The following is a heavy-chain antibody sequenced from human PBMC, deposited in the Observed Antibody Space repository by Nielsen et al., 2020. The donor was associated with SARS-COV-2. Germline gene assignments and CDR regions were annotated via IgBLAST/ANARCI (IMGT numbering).Heavy chain of an antibody. CDR3: ARVYYYGSGSRRPYYYGMDV. CDR2: IYYSGST. Sequence: WIRQPPGKGLEWIGYIYYSGSTNYNPSLKSRVTISVDTSKNQFSLKLSSVTAADTAVYYCARVYYYGSGSRRPYYYGMDVWGQGTTVTASS. J-gene: IGHJ6*02. V-gene: IGHV4-59*01. D-gene: IGHD3-10*01.